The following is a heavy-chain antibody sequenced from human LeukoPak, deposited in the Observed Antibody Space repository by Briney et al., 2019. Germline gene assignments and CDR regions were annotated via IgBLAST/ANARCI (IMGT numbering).Heavy chain of an antibody. J-gene: IGHJ3*02. Sequence: GGSLRLSCAASGFTFSTYWMSWVRQAPGKGLEWVANIKQDGSEKYYVDSVKGRFTISRDNAKNSLYLQMNSLRAEDTAVYYCASANLWFGDAFDIWGQGTMVTVSS. D-gene: IGHD3-10*01. CDR3: ASANLWFGDAFDI. CDR2: IKQDGSEK. CDR1: GFTFSTYW. V-gene: IGHV3-7*03.